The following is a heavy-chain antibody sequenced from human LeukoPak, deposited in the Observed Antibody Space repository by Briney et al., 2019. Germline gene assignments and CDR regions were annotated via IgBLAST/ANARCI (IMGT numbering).Heavy chain of an antibody. CDR3: ARDGSDSSGSKEYYFDY. V-gene: IGHV1-46*01. D-gene: IGHD3-22*01. CDR1: GYTFTSNY. CDR2: ISPSGGST. Sequence: ASVKVSCKAFGYTFTSNYMHWVRQAPGQGPEWMGVISPSGGSTTYAQKFQGRVTLTRDMSTSTDYLELSSLRSEDAAVYYCARDGSDSSGSKEYYFDYWGQGTLVTVSS. J-gene: IGHJ4*02.